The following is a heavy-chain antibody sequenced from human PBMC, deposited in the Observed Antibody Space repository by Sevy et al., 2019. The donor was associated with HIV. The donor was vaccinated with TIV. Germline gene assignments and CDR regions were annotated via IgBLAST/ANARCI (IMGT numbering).Heavy chain of an antibody. CDR3: ASRAIAVAGCDAFDI. D-gene: IGHD6-19*01. V-gene: IGHV4-39*01. Sequence: SETLSLTCTGSGVSITRSNYYWGWIRQPPGKGLEWVGSISDTGSTYYNPSLKSRVTIYRDTSKNQFSLKLNCLTVADRTIYYCASRAIAVAGCDAFDIWGQGTLVTVSS. CDR2: ISDTGST. J-gene: IGHJ3*02. CDR1: GVSITRSNYY.